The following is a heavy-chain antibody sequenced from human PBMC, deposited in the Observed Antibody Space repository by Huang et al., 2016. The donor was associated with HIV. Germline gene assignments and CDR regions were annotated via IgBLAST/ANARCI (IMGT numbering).Heavy chain of an antibody. CDR1: GYRFTNYW. CDR3: ARHDGARPGWVDN. Sequence: EVQLVQSGAEVKKPGESLKISCKGSGYRFTNYWIGGVRQMPGKGLEWMGLIYPGDSDPRYSPSFQGQVTISADISTAYLQWSSLKASDTAMYYCARHDGARPGWVDNWGQGTLVTVSS. CDR2: IYPGDSDP. J-gene: IGHJ5*02. D-gene: IGHD4-17*01. V-gene: IGHV5-51*01.